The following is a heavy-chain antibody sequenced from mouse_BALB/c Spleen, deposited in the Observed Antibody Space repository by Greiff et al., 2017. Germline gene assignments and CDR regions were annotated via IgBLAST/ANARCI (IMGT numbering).Heavy chain of an antibody. CDR1: GDSITSGY. J-gene: IGHJ3*01. Sequence: EVQRVESGPSLVKPSQTLSLTCSVTGDSITSGYWNWIRKFPGNKLEYMGYISYSGSTYYNPSLKSRISITRDTSKNQYYLQLNSVTTEDTATYYCARSPQLTGTGGFAYWGQGTLVTVSA. CDR3: ARSPQLTGTGGFAY. V-gene: IGHV3-8*02. D-gene: IGHD4-1*01. CDR2: ISYSGST.